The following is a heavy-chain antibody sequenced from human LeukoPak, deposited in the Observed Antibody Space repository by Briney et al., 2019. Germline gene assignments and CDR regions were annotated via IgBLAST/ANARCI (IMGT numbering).Heavy chain of an antibody. J-gene: IGHJ6*03. Sequence: GGSLRLSCAASGFTFSDYRMNWVRQAPGKGLEWVSSISSWSTYIYYAASVKGRFTISRDDARSSLYLQMSSLRAEDTAVYYCATADGDLPYYMNDWGKGTTVTVSS. CDR3: ATADGDLPYYMND. V-gene: IGHV3-21*01. CDR1: GFTFSDYR. D-gene: IGHD4-17*01. CDR2: ISSWSTYI.